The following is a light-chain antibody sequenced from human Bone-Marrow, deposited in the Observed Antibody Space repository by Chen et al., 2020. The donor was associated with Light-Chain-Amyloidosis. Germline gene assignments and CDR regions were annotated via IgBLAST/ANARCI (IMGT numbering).Light chain of an antibody. CDR2: AVS. CDR1: SGDVGTYNS. Sequence: QPALTQTDSVSGSPGQSITIFCTGTSGDVGTYNSVSWYQQHPGKAPKVMIYAVSNRPSGVSNRFSGSKSGKTASLTISGLQAEDEADYYCSSFTSSSSYVFGPGTKVTVL. J-gene: IGLJ1*01. V-gene: IGLV2-14*01. CDR3: SSFTSSSSYV.